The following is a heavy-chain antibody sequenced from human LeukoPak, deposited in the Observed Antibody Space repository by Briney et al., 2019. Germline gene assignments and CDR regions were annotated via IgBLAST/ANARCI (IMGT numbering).Heavy chain of an antibody. J-gene: IGHJ4*02. D-gene: IGHD3-3*01. CDR3: ARGPGPKRLRFLEWLPNDDY. Sequence: ASVKVSCKVSGYTLTELSMHWVRQAPGKGLEWMGGFDPEDGETIYAQKFQGRVTMTEDTSADTAYMELSSLRSEDTAVYYCARGPGPKRLRFLEWLPNDDYWGQGTLVTVSS. CDR1: GYTLTELS. CDR2: FDPEDGET. V-gene: IGHV1-24*01.